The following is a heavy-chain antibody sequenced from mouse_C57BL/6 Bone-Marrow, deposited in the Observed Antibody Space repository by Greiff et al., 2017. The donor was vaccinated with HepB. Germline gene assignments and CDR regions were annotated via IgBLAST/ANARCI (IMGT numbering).Heavy chain of an antibody. V-gene: IGHV1-85*01. CDR2: IYPRDGST. D-gene: IGHD2-5*01. Sequence: QVQLQQSGPELVKPGASVKLSCKASGYTFTSYDINWVKQRPGQGLEWIGWIYPRDGSTKYNEKFKGKATLTVDTSSSTAYMELHSLTSEDSAVYFCARSYYSNYPLGFAYWGQGTLVTVSA. CDR1: GYTFTSYD. J-gene: IGHJ3*01. CDR3: ARSYYSNYPLGFAY.